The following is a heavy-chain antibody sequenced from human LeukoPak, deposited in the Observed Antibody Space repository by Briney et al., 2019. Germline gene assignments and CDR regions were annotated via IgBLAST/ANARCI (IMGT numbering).Heavy chain of an antibody. Sequence: SQTLSLTCTVSGGSISSCDYYWSWIRQPPGKGLEWIGYIYYSGSTYYNPSLKSRVTISVDTSKNQFSLKLSSVTAADTAVYYCARAIYCSGGSCYLGKYYYYYMDVWGKGTTVTVSS. D-gene: IGHD2-15*01. V-gene: IGHV4-30-4*08. CDR2: IYYSGST. CDR1: GGSISSCDYY. J-gene: IGHJ6*03. CDR3: ARAIYCSGGSCYLGKYYYYYMDV.